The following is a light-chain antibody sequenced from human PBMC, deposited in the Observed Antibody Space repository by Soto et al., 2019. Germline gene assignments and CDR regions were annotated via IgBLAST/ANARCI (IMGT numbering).Light chain of an antibody. CDR1: SSDVGGYNY. Sequence: QSVLTQPASVSGSPGQSITISCTGPSSDVGGYNYVSWYQQHPGKAPKLMIYDVSNRPSGVSNRFSGSKSGNTASLTISGLKAEDEAAYYCSSYTSSSTYVFGTGTKVTVL. CDR3: SSYTSSSTYV. V-gene: IGLV2-14*01. CDR2: DVS. J-gene: IGLJ1*01.